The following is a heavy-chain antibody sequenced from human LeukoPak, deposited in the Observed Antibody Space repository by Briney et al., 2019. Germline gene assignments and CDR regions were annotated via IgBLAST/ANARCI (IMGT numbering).Heavy chain of an antibody. CDR2: INPNSGGT. V-gene: IGHV1-2*02. CDR1: GYTFTGYY. D-gene: IGHD4-17*01. J-gene: IGHJ4*02. Sequence: ASVKVSCKASGYTFTGYYMHWVRQAPGQGLEWMGWINPNSGGTNYAQKFQGRVTMTRNTSISAAYMELSSLRSEDTAVYYCAKMYGDYSLWGQGTLVTVSS. CDR3: AKMYGDYSL.